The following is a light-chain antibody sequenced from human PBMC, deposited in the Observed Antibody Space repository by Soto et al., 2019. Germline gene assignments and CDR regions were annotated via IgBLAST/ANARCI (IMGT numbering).Light chain of an antibody. CDR3: KQRSNWPPLFT. V-gene: IGKV3-11*01. CDR1: QSVSSY. Sequence: EIVLTQSPATLSLSPGERATLSCRSSQSVSSYVAWYQQKPGQAPRLLIYDASNRATGIPARFSGSGSGTDFTLTISSLEPEDFAVYYCKQRSNWPPLFTFGPGTKVDIK. CDR2: DAS. J-gene: IGKJ3*01.